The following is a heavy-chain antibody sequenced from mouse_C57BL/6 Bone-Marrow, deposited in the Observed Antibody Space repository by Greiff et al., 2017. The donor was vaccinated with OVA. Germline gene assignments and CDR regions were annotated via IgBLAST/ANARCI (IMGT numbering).Heavy chain of an antibody. D-gene: IGHD1-1*01. CDR2: IYPRSGNT. CDR3: ASAYYYGSLAY. V-gene: IGHV1-81*01. Sequence: VKLMESGAELARPGASVKLSCKASGYTFTSYGISWVKQRTGQGLEWIGEIYPRSGNTYYNEKFKGKATLTADKSSSTAYMERRSLTSEDSAVYFCASAYYYGSLAYWGQGTLVTVSA. CDR1: GYTFTSYG. J-gene: IGHJ3*01.